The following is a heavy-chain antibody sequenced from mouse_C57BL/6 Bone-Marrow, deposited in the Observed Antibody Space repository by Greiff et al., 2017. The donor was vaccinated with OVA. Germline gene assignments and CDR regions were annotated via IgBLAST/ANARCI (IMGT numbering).Heavy chain of an antibody. CDR1: GFTFSSYA. V-gene: IGHV5-9-1*02. J-gene: IGHJ3*01. Sequence: DVHLVESGEGLVKPGGSLKLSCAASGFTFSSYAMSWVRQTPEKRLEWVAYISSGGDYIYYADTVKGRFTISRDNARNTLYLQMSSLKSEDTAMYYCTRDHSSWFAYWGQGTLVTVSA. CDR2: ISSGGDYI. CDR3: TRDHSSWFAY. D-gene: IGHD3-1*01.